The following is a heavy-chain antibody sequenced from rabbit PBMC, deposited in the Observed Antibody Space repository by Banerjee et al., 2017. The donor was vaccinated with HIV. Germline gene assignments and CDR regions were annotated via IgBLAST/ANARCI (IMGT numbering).Heavy chain of an antibody. CDR1: GFSFSSGYW. CDR2: IYAGSGST. Sequence: QQQLEESGGGLVKPGASLTLTCTASGFSFSSGYWIFWVRQAPGKGLEWIACIYAGSGSTYYANWAKGRFTISKTSSTTVTLQMTSLTAADTATYFCARVGGYATYAYARDLWGPGTLVTVS. V-gene: IGHV1S45*01. J-gene: IGHJ4*01. CDR3: ARVGGYATYAYARDL. D-gene: IGHD6-1*01.